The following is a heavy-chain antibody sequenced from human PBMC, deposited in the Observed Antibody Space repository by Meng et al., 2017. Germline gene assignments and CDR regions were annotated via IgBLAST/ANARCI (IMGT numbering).Heavy chain of an antibody. CDR3: ARLSEKST. J-gene: IGHJ4*02. CDR1: GYTFTGYY. Sequence: GESLKISCKGSGYTFTGYYMHWVRQAPGQGLEWMGWINPNSGGTSYAQNFQGRVTMTRDTSITTAYMELSRLTSDDTAVYYCARLSEKSTWGQGTLVTVSS. V-gene: IGHV1-2*02. CDR2: INPNSGGT.